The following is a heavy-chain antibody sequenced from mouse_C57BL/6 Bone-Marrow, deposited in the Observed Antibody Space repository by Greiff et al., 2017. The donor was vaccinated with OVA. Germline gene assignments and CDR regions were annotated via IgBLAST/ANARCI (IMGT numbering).Heavy chain of an antibody. CDR2: IYPRSGNT. Sequence: VQLQQSGAELSRPGASVKLSCKASGYTFTSYGISWVKQRTGQGLEWIVEIYPRSGNTYYNEKFKGKATLTADKSSSTAYMELRSLTSEDSAVYFCANYYGSSYWGQGTTLTVSS. V-gene: IGHV1-81*01. CDR1: GYTFTSYG. CDR3: ANYYGSSY. J-gene: IGHJ2*01. D-gene: IGHD1-1*01.